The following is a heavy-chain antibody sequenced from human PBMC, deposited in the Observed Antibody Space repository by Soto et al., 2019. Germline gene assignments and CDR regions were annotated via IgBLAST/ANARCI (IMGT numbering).Heavy chain of an antibody. J-gene: IGHJ6*02. CDR3: ASGWKPDNYGMDV. Sequence: PGGSLRLSCAASGFTFSSYGMHWVRQAPGKGLEWVAVIWYDGSNKYYADSVKGRFTISRDNSKNTLYLQMNSLRAEDTAVYYCASGWKPDNYGMDVWGQGTTVTVSS. CDR1: GFTFSSYG. V-gene: IGHV3-33*01. CDR2: IWYDGSNK. D-gene: IGHD2-15*01.